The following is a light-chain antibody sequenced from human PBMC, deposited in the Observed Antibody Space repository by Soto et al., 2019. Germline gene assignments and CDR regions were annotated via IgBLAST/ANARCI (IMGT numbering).Light chain of an antibody. CDR1: SSDVGGYDY. V-gene: IGLV2-14*01. Sequence: QSVLAQPASVSGSPGQSITLSCTGTSSDVGGYDYVSWYQQYPGKAPKLIIHEVTNRPSGVSNRFSGSKSGNTASLTISGLRAEDEADYYCSSFRSSSTLPYVFGTGTKVTVL. J-gene: IGLJ1*01. CDR2: EVT. CDR3: SSFRSSSTLPYV.